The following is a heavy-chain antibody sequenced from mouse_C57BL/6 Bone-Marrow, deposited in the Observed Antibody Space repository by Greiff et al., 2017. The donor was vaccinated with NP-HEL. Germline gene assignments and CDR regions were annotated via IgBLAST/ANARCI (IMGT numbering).Heavy chain of an antibody. Sequence: EVNVVESGGGLVQPGGSLKLSCAASGIAFSRYWMSWVRRAPGQGLEWIGEINPDSSTINYAPSLKDKFIISRDNAKNTLYLQMSKVRSEDTALYYCASLYYKNYVDYWGQGTTLTVSS. CDR2: INPDSSTI. CDR3: ASLYYKNYVDY. CDR1: GIAFSRYW. V-gene: IGHV4-1*01. D-gene: IGHD2-1*01. J-gene: IGHJ2*01.